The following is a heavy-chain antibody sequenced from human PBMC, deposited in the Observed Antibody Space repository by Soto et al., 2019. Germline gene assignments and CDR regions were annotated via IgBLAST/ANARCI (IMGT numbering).Heavy chain of an antibody. Sequence: QITLKESGPTLVKPTQTLTLTCTFSGFSLSTSGVGVGWIRQPPGKALEWLALIYWDDDKRYSPSLKSRLTITKDTAKNQVVLTRTDRDPGDTATYSCAPRRQWLVFDYWGQGTLVTVSS. D-gene: IGHD6-19*01. V-gene: IGHV2-5*02. CDR3: APRRQWLVFDY. CDR1: GFSLSTSGVG. CDR2: IYWDDDK. J-gene: IGHJ4*02.